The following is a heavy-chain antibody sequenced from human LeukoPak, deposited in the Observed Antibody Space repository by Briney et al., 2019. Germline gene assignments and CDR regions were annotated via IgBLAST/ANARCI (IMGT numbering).Heavy chain of an antibody. CDR1: GGSFSGYY. CDR3: ARVRYCSSTSCYRSFDY. J-gene: IGHJ4*02. CDR2: INHSGST. D-gene: IGHD2-2*02. V-gene: IGHV4-34*01. Sequence: SETLSLTCAVYGGSFSGYYWSWLRQPPGKGLEWIGEINHSGSTNYNPSLKSRVTISVDTSKNQFSLKLSSVTAADTAVYYCARVRYCSSTSCYRSFDYWGQGTLVTVSS.